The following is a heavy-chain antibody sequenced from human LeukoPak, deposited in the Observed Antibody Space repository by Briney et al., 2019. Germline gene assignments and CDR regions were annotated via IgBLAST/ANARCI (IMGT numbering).Heavy chain of an antibody. Sequence: GGSLRLSCAVSGFTFSDYAMHWVRQTPGKGLVWVAHINTDGRTTTYADSVKGRFTVSRDNAKNTLYLEMNRLRAEDTAVYYCARDNAYMLDYWGQGTQVTVSS. D-gene: IGHD5-24*01. V-gene: IGHV3-74*03. CDR1: GFTFSDYA. J-gene: IGHJ4*02. CDR3: ARDNAYMLDY. CDR2: INTDGRTT.